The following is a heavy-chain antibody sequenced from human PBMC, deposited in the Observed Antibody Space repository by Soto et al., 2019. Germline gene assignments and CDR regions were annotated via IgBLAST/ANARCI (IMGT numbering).Heavy chain of an antibody. J-gene: IGHJ4*02. CDR3: ARQIYDSSGYSVAY. CDR1: GGSISSSSYY. CDR2: IYSLGNT. D-gene: IGHD3-22*01. Sequence: QMQLQESGPGLVKPSETLSLTCTVSGGSISSSSYYWGWIRQPPGQGLEWLGTIYSLGNTYYNPSLKSRVAISVDKSKSALFVTQSYVTAPDTAVYYCARQIYDSSGYSVAYWGQGALVTVSS. V-gene: IGHV4-39*01.